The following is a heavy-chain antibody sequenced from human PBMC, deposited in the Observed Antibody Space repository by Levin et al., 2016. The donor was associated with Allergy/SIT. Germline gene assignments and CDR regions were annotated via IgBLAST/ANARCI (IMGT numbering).Heavy chain of an antibody. CDR3: ARARYSSGWQLGKKRGYYYYMDV. J-gene: IGHJ6*03. V-gene: IGHV4-34*01. Sequence: SETLSLTCAVYGGSFSGYYWSWIRQPPGKGLEWIGEINHSGSTNYNPSLKSRVTISVDTSKNQFSLKLSSVTAADTAVYYCARARYSSGWQLGKKRGYYYYMDVWGKGTTVTVSS. D-gene: IGHD6-19*01. CDR1: GGSFSGYY. CDR2: INHSGST.